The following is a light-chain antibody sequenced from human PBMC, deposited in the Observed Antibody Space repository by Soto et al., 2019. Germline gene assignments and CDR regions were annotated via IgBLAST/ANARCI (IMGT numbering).Light chain of an antibody. Sequence: QSVLTQPASVSGSPGQSITISCTGTSSDVGGYKYVSWYQQHPGKAPKLMISEVSNRPSGVSNRFSGSKSGNTASLTISGLQAEDEADYYCSSFTSSSTGYFVFGTGTKVTVL. J-gene: IGLJ1*01. CDR1: SSDVGGYKY. CDR2: EVS. CDR3: SSFTSSSTGYFV. V-gene: IGLV2-14*01.